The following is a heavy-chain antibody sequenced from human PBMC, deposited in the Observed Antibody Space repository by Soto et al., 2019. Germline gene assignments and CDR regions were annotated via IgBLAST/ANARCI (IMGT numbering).Heavy chain of an antibody. Sequence: PSDTLSLTCTVSGDSISIVNNYWTWIRQHPGKVLEWIGFISHSASTYYSPPLRSRVTISPDTTKSQFSLKLISVTAADTAGYYCATSPGVELSALEYWGRGALGTVSA. CDR2: ISHSAST. CDR1: GDSISIVNNY. V-gene: IGHV4-30-4*02. D-gene: IGHD3-10*01. J-gene: IGHJ4*02. CDR3: ATSPGVELSALEY.